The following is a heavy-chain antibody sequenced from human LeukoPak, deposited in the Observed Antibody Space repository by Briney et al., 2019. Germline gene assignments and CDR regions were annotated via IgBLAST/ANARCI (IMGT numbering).Heavy chain of an antibody. Sequence: PGGSLRLSCAASGFTFSDYYMSWIRQAPGKGLEWVSYISSSGSTIYYADSVKGRFTISRDNAKNSLYLQMNSLRAEDTAVYYCAKDCLTAGYYDILTGYSSDAFDIWGQGTMVTVSS. CDR3: AKDCLTAGYYDILTGYSSDAFDI. CDR2: ISSSGSTI. D-gene: IGHD3-9*01. CDR1: GFTFSDYY. J-gene: IGHJ3*02. V-gene: IGHV3-11*01.